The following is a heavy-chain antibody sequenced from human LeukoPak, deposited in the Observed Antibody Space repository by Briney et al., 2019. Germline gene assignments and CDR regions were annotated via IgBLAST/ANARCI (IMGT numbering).Heavy chain of an antibody. D-gene: IGHD6-19*01. J-gene: IGHJ4*02. CDR3: ARDRMGSGWSHFDY. CDR2: INTNTGNP. V-gene: IGHV7-4-1*02. Sequence: GASVKVSCKASGYTFTHYAMNWVRQAPGQGLEWMGWINTNTGNPTYAQGFTGRFVFSLDTSVSTAYLQISSLKAEDTAVYYCARDRMGSGWSHFDYWGQGTLVTVSS. CDR1: GYTFTHYA.